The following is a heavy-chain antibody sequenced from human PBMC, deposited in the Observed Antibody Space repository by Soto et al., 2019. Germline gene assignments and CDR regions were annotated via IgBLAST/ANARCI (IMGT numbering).Heavy chain of an antibody. J-gene: IGHJ1*01. CDR3: ARDGSSSWSAEYFQH. CDR2: IYSGGST. Sequence: GGSLRLSCAASGFTFSSYWMSWVRQAPGKGLEWVSVIYSGGSTYYADSVKGRFTISRDNSKNTLYLQMNSLRAEDTAVYYCARDGSSSWSAEYFQHWGQGTLVTVSS. V-gene: IGHV3-53*01. D-gene: IGHD6-13*01. CDR1: GFTFSSYW.